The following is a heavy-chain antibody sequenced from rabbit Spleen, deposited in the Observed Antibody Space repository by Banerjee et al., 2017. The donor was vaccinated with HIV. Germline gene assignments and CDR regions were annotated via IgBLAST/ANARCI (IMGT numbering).Heavy chain of an antibody. V-gene: IGHV1S45*01. CDR1: GFSFSSSYY. D-gene: IGHD4-1*01. J-gene: IGHJ4*01. Sequence: QEQLEESGGDLVKPGASLTLTCTASGFSFSSSYYMCWVRQAPGKGLEWIGCISAVSSGSTSYATWAKGRFTISKTSSTTVTLQMTSLTAADTAAYFCARDGYSRGWGIILYYFNLWGPGTLVTVS. CDR2: ISAVSSGST. CDR3: ARDGYSRGWGIILYYFNL.